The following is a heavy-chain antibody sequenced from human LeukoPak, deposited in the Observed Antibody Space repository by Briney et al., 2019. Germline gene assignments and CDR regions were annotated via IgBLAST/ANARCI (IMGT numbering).Heavy chain of an antibody. J-gene: IGHJ3*01. Sequence: GGSLRLSCAASGFTFSSYWMSWVRQAPGKGLVWVSLINADGSTATYADSVKGRFTISRDNARNTLSLQMNSLTIEDTAVYYCVVVVEPPDSDGFDVWGQGTMITVSS. CDR2: INADGSTA. V-gene: IGHV3-74*01. CDR1: GFTFSSYW. CDR3: VVVVEPPDSDGFDV. D-gene: IGHD1-14*01.